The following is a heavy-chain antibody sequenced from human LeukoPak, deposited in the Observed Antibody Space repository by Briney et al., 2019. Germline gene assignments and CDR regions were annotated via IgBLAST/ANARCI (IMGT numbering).Heavy chain of an antibody. J-gene: IGHJ4*02. CDR3: ARQHDYADY. CDR2: IQQHGSEK. V-gene: IGHV3-7*01. Sequence: GGSLRLSCAASGFTFSSYWMSWVRQAPGKGLEWVANIQQHGSEKFYVDSVKGRFTISRDDASNYLYLQMNSLRAEDTAVYYCARQHDYADYWGQGTLVAVSS. D-gene: IGHD2-21*01. CDR1: GFTFSSYW.